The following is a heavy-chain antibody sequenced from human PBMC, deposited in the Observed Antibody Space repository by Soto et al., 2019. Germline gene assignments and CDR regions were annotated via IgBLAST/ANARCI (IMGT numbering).Heavy chain of an antibody. Sequence: QVQLVQSGAEVKKPGSSVKVSCKASGGTFSSYTISWVRQAPGQGLEWMGRIIPILGIANYAQKFQGRVTITADKSTSTAYMELSSLRSEDTAVYYCAGERCSGGSCSPDIPYYYYGMDVWGQGTTVTVSS. V-gene: IGHV1-69*08. J-gene: IGHJ6*02. CDR1: GGTFSSYT. CDR2: IIPILGIA. D-gene: IGHD2-15*01. CDR3: AGERCSGGSCSPDIPYYYYGMDV.